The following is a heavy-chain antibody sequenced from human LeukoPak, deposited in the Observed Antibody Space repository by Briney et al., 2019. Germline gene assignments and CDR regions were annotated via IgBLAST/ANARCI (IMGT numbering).Heavy chain of an antibody. CDR3: AKAVIEFYYGSGDAFDI. Sequence: GASVKVSCKASGYTFTGYYMHWVRQAPGQGLEWMGWINPDRGETNYAQKFQGRVTMTRDTSIATAYMELSRLRSDDTAVYFCAKAVIEFYYGSGDAFDIWGQGTMVTVSS. CDR2: INPDRGET. V-gene: IGHV1-2*02. CDR1: GYTFTGYY. D-gene: IGHD3-10*01. J-gene: IGHJ3*02.